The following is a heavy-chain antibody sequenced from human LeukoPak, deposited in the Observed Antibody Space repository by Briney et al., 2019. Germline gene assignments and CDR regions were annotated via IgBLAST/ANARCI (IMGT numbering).Heavy chain of an antibody. D-gene: IGHD5-18*01. CDR3: ARGSGVTRFAFDL. J-gene: IGHJ3*01. V-gene: IGHV3-23*01. CDR1: GFTFSGSA. CDR2: ISYSGANS. Sequence: HPGGSLRLSCAASGFTFSGSAMSWVRQAPGEGLEWVSLISYSGANSYYTDSVRGRFTISRDNSKDTLFLQMNSLRAEDTAVYYCARGSGVTRFAFDLWGQGTMVTVSS.